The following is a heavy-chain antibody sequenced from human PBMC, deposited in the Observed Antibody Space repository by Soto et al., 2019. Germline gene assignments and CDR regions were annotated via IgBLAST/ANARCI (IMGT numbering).Heavy chain of an antibody. CDR3: AKDAYLYXSSTFCYGNNYYYGMDV. J-gene: IGHJ6*02. Sequence: PGGSLRLSCAASGFTFDDYAMHWVRQAPGKGLEWVSGISWNSGNIGYADSVKGRFTISRDNAKNSLYLQMNSLRAEDTALYYCAKDAYLYXSSTFCYGNNYYYGMDVWGQGTTVTVSS. CDR1: GFTFDDYA. V-gene: IGHV3-9*01. CDR2: ISWNSGNI. D-gene: IGHD2-2*01.